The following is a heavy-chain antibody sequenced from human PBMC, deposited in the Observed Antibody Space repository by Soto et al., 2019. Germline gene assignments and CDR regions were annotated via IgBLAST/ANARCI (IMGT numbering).Heavy chain of an antibody. Sequence: QVQLVQSGAEVKKPGSSVKVSCKASGGTFSSYAISWVRQAPGQGLEWMGGIIPIFGTANYAQKFQGRVTLTADESTSTAYMELSSLRSEDTAVYYCAREREPGDGYNPYFDYWGQGTLVTVSS. CDR3: AREREPGDGYNPYFDY. D-gene: IGHD2-21*01. J-gene: IGHJ4*02. V-gene: IGHV1-69*12. CDR2: IIPIFGTA. CDR1: GGTFSSYA.